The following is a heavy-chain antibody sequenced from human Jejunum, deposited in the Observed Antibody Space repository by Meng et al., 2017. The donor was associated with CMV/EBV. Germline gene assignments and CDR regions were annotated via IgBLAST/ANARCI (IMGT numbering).Heavy chain of an antibody. V-gene: IGHV3-7*01. CDR2: IKQDGSER. CDR1: GLTFSSYW. Sequence: SGLTFSSYWMNWVRQVPGKGLEWVANIKQDGSERYYVESVKGRFTISRNNAKKSLFLQMDGLRAEDTAIYYCARQKCGGDCDMDVWGQGTTVTVSS. CDR3: ARQKCGGDCDMDV. J-gene: IGHJ6*02. D-gene: IGHD2-21*01.